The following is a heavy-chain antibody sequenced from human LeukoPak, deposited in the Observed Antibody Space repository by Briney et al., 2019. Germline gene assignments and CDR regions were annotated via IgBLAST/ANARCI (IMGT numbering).Heavy chain of an antibody. Sequence: GASVKVSCKASGYTFTNYYMHWVRQAPGQGLEWMGWISAYNGNTNYAQKLQGRVTMTTDTSTSTAYMELRSLRSDDTAVYYCARTRYYYDSSGYTLNWFDPWGQGTLVTVSS. V-gene: IGHV1-18*04. CDR1: GYTFTNYY. D-gene: IGHD3-22*01. CDR2: ISAYNGNT. J-gene: IGHJ5*02. CDR3: ARTRYYYDSSGYTLNWFDP.